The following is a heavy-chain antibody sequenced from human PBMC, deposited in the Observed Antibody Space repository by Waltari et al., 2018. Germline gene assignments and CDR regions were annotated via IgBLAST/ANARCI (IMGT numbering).Heavy chain of an antibody. CDR2: SNYSVST. CDR1: GGSISSYY. D-gene: IGHD3-9*01. Sequence: QVQLQESGPGLVKPSETLSLTCTVSGGSISSYYWSWIRQPPGKGLGWIGYSNYSVSTYYHPSLKGRVTISVDTSKNQCSLKLSSVTAADTAVYYCARHDILTGVGHLGGFDYWGQGTLVTVSS. CDR3: ARHDILTGVGHLGGFDY. J-gene: IGHJ4*02. V-gene: IGHV4-59*01.